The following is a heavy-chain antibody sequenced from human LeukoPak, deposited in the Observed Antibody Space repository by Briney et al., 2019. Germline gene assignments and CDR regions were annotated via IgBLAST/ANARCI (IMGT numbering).Heavy chain of an antibody. CDR1: GFTFSSYA. V-gene: IGHV3-23*01. D-gene: IGHD3-10*01. CDR3: AKSFYYYGSGCYYND. Sequence: GGSLRLSCAASGFTFSSYAMSWVRQAPGKGLEWVSAISGSGGSTYYADSVKGRFTISRDNSKNTLYLQMNSLRAEDTAVYYCAKSFYYYGSGCYYNDWGQGTLVTVSS. CDR2: ISGSGGST. J-gene: IGHJ4*02.